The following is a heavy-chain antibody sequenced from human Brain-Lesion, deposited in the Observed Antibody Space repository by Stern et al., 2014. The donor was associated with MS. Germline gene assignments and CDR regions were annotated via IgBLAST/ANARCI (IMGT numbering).Heavy chain of an antibody. D-gene: IGHD3-22*01. CDR3: ATYYYDSTGYNDF. J-gene: IGHJ4*02. V-gene: IGHV1-2*02. Sequence: QMQLVQSGAEVKKPGASVKVSCKASGYTFTGYYMHWVRQAPGQGLEWMGWINPKSGGPNYAQKFQGRVTMTRDTSINTAYMELSRLRSDDTAVDYCATYYYDSTGYNDFWGQGTLVTVSS. CDR1: GYTFTGYY. CDR2: INPKSGGP.